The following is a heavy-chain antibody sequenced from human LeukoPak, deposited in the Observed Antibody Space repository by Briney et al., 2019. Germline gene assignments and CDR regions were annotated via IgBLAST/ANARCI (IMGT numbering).Heavy chain of an antibody. J-gene: IGHJ3*02. CDR2: IYSGGST. D-gene: IGHD3-10*01. V-gene: IGHV3-53*01. CDR3: AGDLTYYYGSGSYSTSGAFDI. CDR1: GFTVSSNY. Sequence: PGGSPRLSCAASGFTVSSNYMSWVRQAPGKGLEWVSVIYSGGSTYYADPVKGRFTISRDNSKNTLYLQMNSLRAEDTAVYYCAGDLTYYYGSGSYSTSGAFDIWGQGTMVTVSS.